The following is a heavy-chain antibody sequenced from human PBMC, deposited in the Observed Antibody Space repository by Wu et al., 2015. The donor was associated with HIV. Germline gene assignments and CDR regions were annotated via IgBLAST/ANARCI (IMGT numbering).Heavy chain of an antibody. D-gene: IGHD6-19*01. Sequence: QVQLEQSGGEVKNVGASIKVSCKASGYTFKTYGISWVRQAPGQGLEWMGIINPSGGSTSYAQKFQGRVTMTRDTSTSTVYMELSSLRSEDTAVYYCARGNAVAGTPAGYWGQGTLVTVSS. CDR1: GYTFKTYG. CDR3: ARGNAVAGTPAGY. J-gene: IGHJ4*02. CDR2: INPSGGST. V-gene: IGHV1-46*02.